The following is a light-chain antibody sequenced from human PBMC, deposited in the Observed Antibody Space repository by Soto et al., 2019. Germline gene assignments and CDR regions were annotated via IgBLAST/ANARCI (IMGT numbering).Light chain of an antibody. CDR1: QTVSRTN. Sequence: EIVLTQSPGTLSLSPGERATLFCRASQTVSRTNLAWYQQKPGQAPRLLMYDASSRATGIPDRFSGSGSGTDFTLTISRLEPEDFAVYYCQQYGTSPTFGGGTKVEIK. CDR2: DAS. V-gene: IGKV3-20*01. CDR3: QQYGTSPT. J-gene: IGKJ4*01.